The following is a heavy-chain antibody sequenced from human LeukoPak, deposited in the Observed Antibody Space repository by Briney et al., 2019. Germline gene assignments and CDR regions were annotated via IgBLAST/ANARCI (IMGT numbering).Heavy chain of an antibody. CDR3: ARRGYCSGGSCYVYFDY. V-gene: IGHV5-51*01. Sequence: GESLKISCKGSGYSFTSYWIGWVRQMPGKGLEWMGIIYPGDSDTRYSPSFQGQVTISADKSISTAYLQWSSLKASDTAMYYCARRGYCSGGSCYVYFDYWGQGTLVTVSS. D-gene: IGHD2-15*01. J-gene: IGHJ4*02. CDR1: GYSFTSYW. CDR2: IYPGDSDT.